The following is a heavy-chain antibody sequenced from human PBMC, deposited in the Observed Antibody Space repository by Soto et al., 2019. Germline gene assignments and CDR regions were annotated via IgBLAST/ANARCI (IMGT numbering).Heavy chain of an antibody. CDR2: INAGNGNT. Sequence: QVQLVQSGAEEKRPGGSVKVSSKAPGYTFTGYAMHWVRQAPGKRLEWMGWINAGNGNTKYSQKFQGRVTITRDTSASTAYMELSSLRSEDTAVYYCARAVAVPADFDYWGQGTLVTVSS. J-gene: IGHJ4*02. D-gene: IGHD6-19*01. CDR1: GYTFTGYA. CDR3: ARAVAVPADFDY. V-gene: IGHV1-3*05.